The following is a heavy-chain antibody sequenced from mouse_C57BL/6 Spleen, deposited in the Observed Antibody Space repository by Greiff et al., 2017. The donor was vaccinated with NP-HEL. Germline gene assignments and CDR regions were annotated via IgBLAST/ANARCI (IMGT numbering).Heavy chain of an antibody. D-gene: IGHD1-2*01. CDR2: IDPETGGT. V-gene: IGHV1-15*01. CDR1: GYTFTDYE. Sequence: VQLQQSGAELVRPGASVTLSCKASGYTFTDYEMHWVKQTPVHGLEWIGAIDPETGGTAYNQKFKGKARLTADKSSSTAYMELRSLTSEDSAVYYCTWLDRCLLRPQAMDDWGQGTSVTVSS. CDR3: TWLDRCLLRPQAMDD. J-gene: IGHJ4*01.